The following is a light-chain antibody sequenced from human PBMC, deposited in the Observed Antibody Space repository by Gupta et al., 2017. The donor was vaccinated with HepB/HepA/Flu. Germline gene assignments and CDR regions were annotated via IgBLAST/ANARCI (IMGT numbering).Light chain of an antibody. Sequence: QSALPQPASVSGSPGQSITISCTGASSDVGGYKYVSWYQQLPGKAPKLVIYDVSVRPSGLSNRFSGSKSGDTASLTIAGLQAEDEADYYCSSYASGSTRVVFGGGTKLTVL. CDR3: SSYASGSTRVV. CDR2: DVS. J-gene: IGLJ2*01. V-gene: IGLV2-14*03. CDR1: SSDVGGYKY.